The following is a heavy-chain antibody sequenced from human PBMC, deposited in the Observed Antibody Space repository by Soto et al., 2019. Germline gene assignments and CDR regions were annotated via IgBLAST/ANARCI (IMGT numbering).Heavy chain of an antibody. CDR3: ARLPRIQLWLGWLDP. Sequence: QLQLQESGPGLVKPSETLSLTCTVSGGSISSSSYYWGWIRQPPGKGLEWIGTINYSGSTYYNPTLKSRFTISVDTSKNQFSLKVGSVTAADTDIYYCARLPRIQLWLGWLDPWGQGTLVTVSS. J-gene: IGHJ5*02. V-gene: IGHV4-39*01. CDR1: GGSISSSSYY. D-gene: IGHD5-18*01. CDR2: INYSGST.